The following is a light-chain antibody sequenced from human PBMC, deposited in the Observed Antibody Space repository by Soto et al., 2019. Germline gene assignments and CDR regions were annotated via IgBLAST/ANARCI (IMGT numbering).Light chain of an antibody. J-gene: IGKJ5*01. Sequence: DIQMTQSPSSLSASIGDRVTISCRASQSIRRSLNWYQQKPGKAPKLLIYAASTLQSEVPSRFSGSGSGTEFTLTISSLQPEDFATYYCQQLNTFPITFGQGTRLEIK. CDR1: QSIRRS. CDR3: QQLNTFPIT. CDR2: AAS. V-gene: IGKV1-9*01.